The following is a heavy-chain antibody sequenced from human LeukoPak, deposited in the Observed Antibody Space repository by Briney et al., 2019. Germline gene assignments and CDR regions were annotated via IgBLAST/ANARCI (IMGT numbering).Heavy chain of an antibody. CDR1: GGSISSGSYY. D-gene: IGHD6-6*01. J-gene: IGHJ6*03. Sequence: SQTLSLTCTVSGGSISSGSYYWSWIRQPARKGLEWIGRIYTSGSTNYNPSLQSRVTISVDTSKNQFSLGLTSVTAADTAVYFCARDYSTPSYYYYYMDVWGKGTTVTVSS. CDR3: ARDYSTPSYYYYYMDV. CDR2: IYTSGST. V-gene: IGHV4-61*02.